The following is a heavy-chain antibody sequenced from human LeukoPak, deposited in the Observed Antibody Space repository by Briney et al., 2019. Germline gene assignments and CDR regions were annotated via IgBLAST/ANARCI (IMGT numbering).Heavy chain of an antibody. Sequence: SQTLSLTCIVSGGSISSGGDHWSWIRQHPGKGLEWIGYIHYSGSTYYNPSLKSRVTISVDTSKNQFSLKLSSVTAADTAVYYCARAGNYVAYWGQGTLVTVSS. D-gene: IGHD3-10*01. CDR1: GGSISSGGDH. CDR2: IHYSGST. CDR3: ARAGNYVAY. V-gene: IGHV4-31*03. J-gene: IGHJ4*02.